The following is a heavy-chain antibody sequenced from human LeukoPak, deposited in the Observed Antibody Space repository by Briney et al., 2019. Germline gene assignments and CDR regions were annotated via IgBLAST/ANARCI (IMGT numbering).Heavy chain of an antibody. CDR3: ARVTSFDY. CDR2: IYFSGST. V-gene: IGHV4-39*01. CDR1: GGSISSSSYY. Sequence: SETLSLTCPLSGGSISSSSYYWGWLREPPGKGLEWIGSIYFSGSTYYNPSLKSRVTISVDTSKNQFSLKLSSVTAADTAVYYCARVTSFDYWGQGTLVTVSS. J-gene: IGHJ4*02. D-gene: IGHD5-18*01.